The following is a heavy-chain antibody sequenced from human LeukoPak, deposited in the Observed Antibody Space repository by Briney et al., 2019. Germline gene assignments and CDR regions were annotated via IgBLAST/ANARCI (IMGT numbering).Heavy chain of an antibody. CDR1: GFTFSRYA. Sequence: QSGGPLRLSCAPSGFTFSRYAMSWLRQAPGKGLEWVSAISCSGCSTYYADFVKGRFTISRDNSKNTLYLQMNSLRAEDTAVYYCATPLAYFDYWGQGTLVTVSS. J-gene: IGHJ4*02. D-gene: IGHD6-13*01. V-gene: IGHV3-23*01. CDR3: ATPLAYFDY. CDR2: ISCSGCST.